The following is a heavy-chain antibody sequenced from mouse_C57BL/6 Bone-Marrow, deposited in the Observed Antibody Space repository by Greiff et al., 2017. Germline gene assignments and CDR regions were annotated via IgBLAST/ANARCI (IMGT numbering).Heavy chain of an antibody. V-gene: IGHV1-69*01. Sequence: QVQLQQPGAELVMPGASVKLSCKASGYTFTSYWMHWVKQRPGQGLEWIGEIDPYDSYTNYNQKFKGKSTLTVDKSSSTAYMQLSSLTSEDSAVYYCARRETTGYYYAMDYWGQGTSVTVSS. CDR3: ARRETTGYYYAMDY. CDR2: IDPYDSYT. CDR1: GYTFTSYW. D-gene: IGHD2-12*01. J-gene: IGHJ4*01.